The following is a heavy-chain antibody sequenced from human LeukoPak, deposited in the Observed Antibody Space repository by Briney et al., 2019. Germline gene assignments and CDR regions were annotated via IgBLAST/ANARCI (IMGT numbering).Heavy chain of an antibody. J-gene: IGHJ4*02. CDR2: VHLDGRT. V-gene: IGHV4-4*02. CDR3: AREGGFYRPLDY. D-gene: IGHD6-25*01. Sequence: SGPTLVKPSETLSLTCGVSGGSVSGTNWWTWIRQPPGKGLEWIGEVHLDGRTNFNPSLKSRLTMSVDLSENHVSLKLTSVTAADTAVYYCAREGGFYRPLDYSGQGTLVTVSS. CDR1: GGSVSGTNW.